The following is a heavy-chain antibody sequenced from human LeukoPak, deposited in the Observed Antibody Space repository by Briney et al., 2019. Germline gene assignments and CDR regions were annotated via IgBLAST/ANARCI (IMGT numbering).Heavy chain of an antibody. CDR1: GGSTSSSSHY. J-gene: IGHJ4*02. CDR2: IYYSGST. Sequence: SETLSLTCTVSGGSTSSSSHYWGWIRQPPGKELEWIGNIYYSGSTYYNSSLKSRLTISVDTSKNQFSLKLSSVTAADTAVYYCARLTPVLEVDYWGQGTLVTVSS. CDR3: ARLTPVLEVDY. D-gene: IGHD5-24*01. V-gene: IGHV4-39*01.